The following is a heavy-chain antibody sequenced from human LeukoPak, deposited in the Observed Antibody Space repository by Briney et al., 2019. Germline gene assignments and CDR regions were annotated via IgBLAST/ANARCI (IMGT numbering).Heavy chain of an antibody. Sequence: SSETLSLTCSVSGDSVRNDFYYWGWIRRHPGKGLEWVACLSHAGNTWYNPSLESRLSISVDTSKNQFSLKFSSVTAADTALYWCARHNAPRRVGFDFWGQGILVTVSS. V-gene: IGHV4-39*01. CDR2: LSHAGNT. CDR1: GDSVRNDFYY. CDR3: ARHNAPRRVGFDF. D-gene: IGHD2-2*01. J-gene: IGHJ4*02.